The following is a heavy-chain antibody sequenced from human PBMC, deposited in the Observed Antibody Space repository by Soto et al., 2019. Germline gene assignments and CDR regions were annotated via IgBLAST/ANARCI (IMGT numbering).Heavy chain of an antibody. J-gene: IGHJ6*03. CDR1: GYTFTGYY. CDR3: ARAGPVTHAPWGPKYYYYYYMDV. D-gene: IGHD4-17*01. V-gene: IGHV1-2*04. CDR2: INPNSGGT. Sequence: ASVKVSCKASGYTFTGYYMHWVRQAPGQGLEWMGWINPNSGGTNYAQKFQGWVTMTRDTSISTAYMELSRLRSDDTAVYYCARAGPVTHAPWGPKYYYYYYMDVWGKGTTVTVSS.